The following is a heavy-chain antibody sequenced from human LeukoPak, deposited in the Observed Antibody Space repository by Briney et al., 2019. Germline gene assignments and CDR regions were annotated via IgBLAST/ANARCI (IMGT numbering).Heavy chain of an antibody. CDR1: GFIFDNYA. V-gene: IGHV3-43*02. CDR3: ARESETSGWYDY. D-gene: IGHD6-19*01. J-gene: IGHJ4*02. CDR2: ISGDGGST. Sequence: GGSLRLSCAAPGFIFDNYAIHWVRHAPGKGLEWVSLISGDGGSTFYADSVRGRFTISRDNTRKSLSLQMSSLRSEDTALYYCARESETSGWYDYWCQGTLVTVSS.